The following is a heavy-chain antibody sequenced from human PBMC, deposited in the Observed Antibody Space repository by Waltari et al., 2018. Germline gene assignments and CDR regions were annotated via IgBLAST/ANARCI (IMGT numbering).Heavy chain of an antibody. J-gene: IGHJ4*02. CDR1: GGSISSSSSY. Sequence: QLQLQESGPGLVKPSETLSLPCTVPGGSISSSSSYWGWIRQPPGKGLEWIGSIYYSGSTYYNPSLKSRVTISVDTSKNQFSLKLSSVTAADTAVYYCARVVVVAATPGFKDYWGQGTLVTVSS. V-gene: IGHV4-39*01. CDR2: IYYSGST. CDR3: ARVVVVAATPGFKDY. D-gene: IGHD2-15*01.